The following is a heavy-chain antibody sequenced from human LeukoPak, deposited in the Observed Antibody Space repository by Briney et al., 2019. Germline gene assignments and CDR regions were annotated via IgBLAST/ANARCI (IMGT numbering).Heavy chain of an antibody. CDR3: AKFSLAGDWDY. Sequence: GGSLRLSCAASGFTFSSHAMTWFRQAPEKGLEWVASIYGGGDATFYADSVKGRFTISRDNSKNTLYLQMNSLRAEATAVYYCAKFSLAGDWDYWGQGTLVTVSS. D-gene: IGHD2-21*02. CDR2: IYGGGDAT. V-gene: IGHV3-23*01. J-gene: IGHJ4*02. CDR1: GFTFSSHA.